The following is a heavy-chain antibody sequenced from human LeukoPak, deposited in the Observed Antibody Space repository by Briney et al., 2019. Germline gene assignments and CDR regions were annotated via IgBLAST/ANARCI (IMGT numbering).Heavy chain of an antibody. CDR2: IYPGDSDT. V-gene: IGHV5-51*01. CDR1: GYSFTSYW. Sequence: GESLKISCKGSGYSFTSYWIGWVRQMPGKGLEWMGIIYPGDSDTSYSPSFQGQVTISADKSISTAYLQWSSLKASDTAMYYCARLPGGNPGPEYFQHWGQGTLVTVSS. D-gene: IGHD4-23*01. CDR3: ARLPGGNPGPEYFQH. J-gene: IGHJ1*01.